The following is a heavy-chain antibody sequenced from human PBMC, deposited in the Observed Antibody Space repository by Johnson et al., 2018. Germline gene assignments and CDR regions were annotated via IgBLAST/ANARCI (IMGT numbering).Heavy chain of an antibody. D-gene: IGHD3-22*01. CDR1: GFTFKTYN. CDR2: ISSSTGNI. CDR3: ARDKPYFESNGLPLDV. V-gene: IGHV3-48*01. J-gene: IGHJ3*01. Sequence: VQLVQSGGGLVQPGGSLSLSCVASGFTFKTYNMNWVRQAPGKGLEWVSYISSSTGNIYYADSVQGRFTISTASAQTSLYLPMNSLSAEDTAVYYRARDKPYFESNGLPLDVWGQGTLVTVSS.